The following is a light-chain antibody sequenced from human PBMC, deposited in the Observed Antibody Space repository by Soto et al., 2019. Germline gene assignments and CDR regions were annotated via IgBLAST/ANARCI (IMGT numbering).Light chain of an antibody. CDR1: QSISNH. V-gene: IGKV1-39*01. CDR2: AAS. Sequence: DIQMNQSPSSLSASVEDRVIITGRASQSISNHLNWYQQTTGKPPKILIFAASSLQSGVPSRFSGSRSGPDFTLPISSLQPEDFETYYCQQSYSSPPTFGQGTKVDIK. J-gene: IGKJ1*01. CDR3: QQSYSSPPT.